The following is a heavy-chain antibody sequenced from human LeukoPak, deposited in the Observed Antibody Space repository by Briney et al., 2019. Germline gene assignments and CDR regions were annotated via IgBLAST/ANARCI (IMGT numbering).Heavy chain of an antibody. CDR1: GGAFSGYY. D-gene: IGHD6-6*01. CDR3: ARGTSIAASRPHFDY. CDR2: IYTSGST. J-gene: IGHJ4*02. Sequence: SGTPSLTRAVYGGAFSGYYWGWIRQPAREGLEGIGRIYTSGSTNYNPSLKSRVTISVDTSKNQFSLKLSSVTAADTAVYYCARGTSIAASRPHFDYWGQGTLVTVSS. V-gene: IGHV4-59*10.